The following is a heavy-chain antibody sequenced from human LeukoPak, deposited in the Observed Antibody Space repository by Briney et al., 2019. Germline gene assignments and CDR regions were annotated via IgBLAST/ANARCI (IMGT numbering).Heavy chain of an antibody. J-gene: IGHJ3*02. D-gene: IGHD3-10*01. CDR1: GFTFSSYS. CDR3: ARDRERYYYGSGRVHAFDI. CDR2: ISSSSSYI. Sequence: PGGSLRLSCAASGFTFSSYSMNWVRQAPGKGLEWVSSISSSSSYIYYADSVKGRFTISRDNAKNSLYLQMNSLRAEDTAVYYCARDRERYYYGSGRVHAFDIRGQGTMVTVSS. V-gene: IGHV3-21*01.